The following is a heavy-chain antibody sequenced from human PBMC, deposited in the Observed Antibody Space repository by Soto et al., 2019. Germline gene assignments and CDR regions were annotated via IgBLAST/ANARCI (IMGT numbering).Heavy chain of an antibody. J-gene: IGHJ3*02. CDR2: INAGNGNT. Sequence: ASVKVSFKASGYTFTSYAMHWVRQAPGQRLEWMGWINAGNGNTKYSQKFQGRVTITRDTSASTAYMELSSLRSEDTAVYYCAREGHYYDSSGYSDAFDIWGQGTMVTVSS. V-gene: IGHV1-3*01. CDR3: AREGHYYDSSGYSDAFDI. D-gene: IGHD3-22*01. CDR1: GYTFTSYA.